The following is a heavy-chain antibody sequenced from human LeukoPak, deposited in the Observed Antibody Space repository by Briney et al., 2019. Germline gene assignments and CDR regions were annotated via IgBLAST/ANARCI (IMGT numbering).Heavy chain of an antibody. CDR2: IVVGSGNT. D-gene: IGHD1-26*01. CDR1: GFTFTSSA. J-gene: IGHJ4*02. CDR3: ARDLDIVGATGEFGD. V-gene: IGHV1-58*02. Sequence: ASVKVSCKASGFTFTSSAMQWVRQARGQRLEWIGWIVVGSGNTNYAQKFQERVTITRDMSTSTAYMELSSLRTEDTAVYYCARDLDIVGATGEFGDWGQGTLVTVSS.